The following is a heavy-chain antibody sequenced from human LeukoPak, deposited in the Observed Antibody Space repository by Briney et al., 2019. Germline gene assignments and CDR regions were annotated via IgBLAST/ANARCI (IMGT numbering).Heavy chain of an antibody. CDR1: GFTFSNAW. CDR2: IKSKTDGGTT. D-gene: IGHD5-12*01. V-gene: IGHV3-15*01. J-gene: IGHJ4*02. CDR3: ARAGYDGIDY. Sequence: GGSLRLSCAASGFTFSNAWMSWVRQAPGKGLEWVGRIKSKTDGGTTDYAAPVKGRFTISRDDSKNTLYLQMNSLRAEDTAVYYCARAGYDGIDYWGQGTLVTVSS.